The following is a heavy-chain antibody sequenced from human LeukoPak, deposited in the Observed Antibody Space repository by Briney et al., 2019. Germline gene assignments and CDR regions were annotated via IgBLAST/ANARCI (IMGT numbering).Heavy chain of an antibody. V-gene: IGHV3-30*18. Sequence: GGSLRLSCAASGLTFDKYGVHYIRQAPGKGLEWVAVILEDGRIKKYADSVKDRFTISRDNTNNTLYLQMNRLRAEDTGIYFCTKDRETTASGTFDYWGLGTLVAVSS. D-gene: IGHD1-1*01. CDR3: TKDRETTASGTFDY. CDR1: GLTFDKYG. CDR2: ILEDGRIK. J-gene: IGHJ4*02.